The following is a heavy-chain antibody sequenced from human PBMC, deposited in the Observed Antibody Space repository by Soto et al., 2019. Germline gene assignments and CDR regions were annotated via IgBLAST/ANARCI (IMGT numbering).Heavy chain of an antibody. Sequence: TLCVRCSVAGGSIVNVDTYLNWIRQHPEKGLEWMGYINYRGTTNYNPALKSRILISIDTSKNQFSLRLTSVTAADTAVYYCARDAPGVAPYWGQGTLVTVSS. CDR2: INYRGTT. V-gene: IGHV4-31*03. J-gene: IGHJ4*02. D-gene: IGHD2-15*01. CDR1: GGSIVNVDTY. CDR3: ARDAPGVAPY.